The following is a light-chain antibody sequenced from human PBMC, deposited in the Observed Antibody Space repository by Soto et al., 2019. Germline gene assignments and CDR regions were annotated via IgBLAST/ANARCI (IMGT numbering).Light chain of an antibody. CDR2: GAS. V-gene: IGKV3-15*01. CDR1: QSVSSN. J-gene: IGKJ1*01. CDR3: HQYNNWPPWT. Sequence: EIVMTQSLATLSVSPGERATLSCRASQSVSSNLAWYQQKPGQAPRLLIYGASTRATGIPARFSGSGSGTEFTLTISSLQSEDYAVYYCHQYNNWPPWTFGQGTKVDI.